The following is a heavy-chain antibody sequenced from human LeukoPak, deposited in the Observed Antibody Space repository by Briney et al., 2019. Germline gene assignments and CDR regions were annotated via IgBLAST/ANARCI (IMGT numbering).Heavy chain of an antibody. D-gene: IGHD2-2*01. J-gene: IGHJ4*02. CDR2: ISGSSGNT. CDR3: AKVVVVPAATTKTYYFDF. Sequence: GGSLRLSCAASGFTFSSYAMSWVRQAPGKGLEWVSAISGSSGNTYYADSVKGRFTISRDNSKNTLYLQMNNLRAEDTALYYCAKVVVVPAATTKTYYFDFWGQGTLVTVSS. CDR1: GFTFSSYA. V-gene: IGHV3-23*01.